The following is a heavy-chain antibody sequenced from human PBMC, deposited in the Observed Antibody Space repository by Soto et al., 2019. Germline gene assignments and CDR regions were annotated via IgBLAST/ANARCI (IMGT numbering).Heavy chain of an antibody. D-gene: IGHD2-2*01. J-gene: IGHJ4*02. CDR1: GGSISSGDYY. V-gene: IGHV4-30-4*01. Sequence: SETLSLTCNVSGGSISSGDYYWSWIRQPPGKGLEWIGYIYYSGSTYYNPSLKSRVTISVDTSKNQFSLKLTSVTAADTAVYYCARYQKGPFDYWGQGTLVTVSS. CDR3: ARYQKGPFDY. CDR2: IYYSGST.